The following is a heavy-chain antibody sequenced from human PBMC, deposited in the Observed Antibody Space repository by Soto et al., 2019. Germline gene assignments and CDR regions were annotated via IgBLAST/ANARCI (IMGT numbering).Heavy chain of an antibody. J-gene: IGHJ6*02. CDR2: IIPILGIA. D-gene: IGHD2-2*01. V-gene: IGHV1-69*08. CDR3: ARDRGSTYYYGMDV. CDR1: GGTFSSYT. Sequence: QVQLVQSGAEVKKPGSSVKVSCKASGGTFSSYTISWVRQAPGQGLEWMGRIIPILGIANYAQKFQGRVTITADKSTGPAYMELSSLRSEDTAVYYCARDRGSTYYYGMDVWGQGTTVTVSS.